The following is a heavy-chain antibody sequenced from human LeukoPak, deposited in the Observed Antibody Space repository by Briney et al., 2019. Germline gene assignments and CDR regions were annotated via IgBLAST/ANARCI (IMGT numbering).Heavy chain of an antibody. CDR1: GGSFSGYY. J-gene: IGHJ6*02. CDR2: INHSGST. CDR3: ARHGGVYWYYGMDV. V-gene: IGHV4-34*01. Sequence: SETLSLTCAVYGGSFSGYYWSWIRQPPGKGLEWIGEINHSGSTNYNPSLKSRVTISVDTSKNQFSLKLSSVTAADTAVYYCARHGGVYWYYGMDVWGQGTTVTVSS. D-gene: IGHD3-16*01.